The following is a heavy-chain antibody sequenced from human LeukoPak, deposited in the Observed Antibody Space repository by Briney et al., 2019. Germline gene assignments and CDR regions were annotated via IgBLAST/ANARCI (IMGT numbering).Heavy chain of an antibody. D-gene: IGHD3-16*02. CDR2: ISGSGANT. V-gene: IGHV3-23*01. CDR1: GFAFSTYA. Sequence: GSLRLCCAASGFAFSTYAMSWVRQPPAKGLEWVSTISGSGANTYYADSVRGRFTISRDNSKNTLYLHMNSLRAEDTAVYYCANERAGYTNPYYFDYWGRATLVAVSS. CDR3: ANERAGYTNPYYFDY. J-gene: IGHJ4*02.